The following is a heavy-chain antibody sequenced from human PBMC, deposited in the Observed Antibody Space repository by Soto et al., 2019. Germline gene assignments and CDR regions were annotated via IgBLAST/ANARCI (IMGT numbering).Heavy chain of an antibody. CDR1: GFSLNDARLG. V-gene: IGHV2-26*01. D-gene: IGHD3-16*02. J-gene: IGHJ4*02. Sequence: XGPTLVNPTETLRLTGTVSGFSLNDARLGVSWIRQPPGRALEWLAHIFSNDEKSYSTSLYNRLTISKDTSKSQVVLTMTNMGPVDTATYFCARIQDYVWGSYPFDVWGQGSLVTVSS. CDR2: IFSNDEK. CDR3: ARIQDYVWGSYPFDV.